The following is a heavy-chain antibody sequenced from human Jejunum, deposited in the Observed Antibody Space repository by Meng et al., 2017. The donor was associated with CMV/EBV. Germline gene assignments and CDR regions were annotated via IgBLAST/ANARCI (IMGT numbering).Heavy chain of an antibody. Sequence: FSFSLNSMNWVRQAPGKGLEWVPYISRSSETINYADAVKGRFTISRDNSKNSLYLQMNSLRAEDSAVYYCARDYYGSGIGGNYFDYWGQGILVTVSS. D-gene: IGHD3-10*01. J-gene: IGHJ4*02. CDR1: FSFSLNS. V-gene: IGHV3-48*04. CDR3: ARDYYGSGIGGNYFDY. CDR2: ISRSSETI.